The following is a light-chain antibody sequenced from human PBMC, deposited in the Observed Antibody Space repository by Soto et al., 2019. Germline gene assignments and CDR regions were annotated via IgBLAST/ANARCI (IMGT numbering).Light chain of an antibody. Sequence: DIQMTQSPSSLSASVGDRVTITCQASRDISNYLNWVQQKPGKAPKLLMYDAFNLVASVPSRFSGRASGTDFTFTISSLQPEDIPTYYCQQYDSLPRTFGQGTKVELK. V-gene: IGKV1-33*01. J-gene: IGKJ2*01. CDR2: DAF. CDR3: QQYDSLPRT. CDR1: RDISNY.